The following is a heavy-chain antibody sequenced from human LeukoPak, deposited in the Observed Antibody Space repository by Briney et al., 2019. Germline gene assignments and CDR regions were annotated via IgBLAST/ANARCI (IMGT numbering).Heavy chain of an antibody. CDR2: IIPSFGTV. J-gene: IGHJ4*02. CDR1: GTTFRSYA. CDR3: ARATSANEYSYGFHFDY. Sequence: ASVKVYXKASGTTFRSYAINWVRQAPGQGLEWMGAIIPSFGTVKYAQKFQGRVTMTADESTSTAYMDLNYLRSDDTAVYFCARATSANEYSYGFHFDYWGQGTLVTVSS. D-gene: IGHD5-18*01. V-gene: IGHV1-69*01.